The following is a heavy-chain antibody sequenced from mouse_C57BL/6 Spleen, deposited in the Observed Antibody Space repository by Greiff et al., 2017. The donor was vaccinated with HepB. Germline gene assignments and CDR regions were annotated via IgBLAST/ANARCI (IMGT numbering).Heavy chain of an antibody. D-gene: IGHD2-3*01. CDR2: ISYDGSN. CDR3: ARGVWLLRYFDV. CDR1: GYSITSGYY. Sequence: EVKLMESGPGLVKPSQSLSLTCSVTGYSITSGYYWNWIRQFPGNKLEWMGYISYDGSNNYNPSLKNRISITRDTSKNQFFLKLNSVTTEDTATYYCARGVWLLRYFDVWGTGTTVTVSS. V-gene: IGHV3-6*01. J-gene: IGHJ1*03.